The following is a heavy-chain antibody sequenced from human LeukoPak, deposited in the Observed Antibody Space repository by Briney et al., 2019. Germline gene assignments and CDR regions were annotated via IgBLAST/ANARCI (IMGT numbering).Heavy chain of an antibody. J-gene: IGHJ6*02. CDR1: GFTVSANY. CDR3: AKEGRDVKNARYGMDV. Sequence: GGSLRLSCAASGFTVSANYMSWVRQAPGKGLEWVSVIYSSGSTYYADSVKGRFTFSRDNSKNTLYLQMNSLRAEDTAVYYCAKEGRDVKNARYGMDVWGQGTTVTVSS. V-gene: IGHV3-53*01. D-gene: IGHD5-24*01. CDR2: IYSSGST.